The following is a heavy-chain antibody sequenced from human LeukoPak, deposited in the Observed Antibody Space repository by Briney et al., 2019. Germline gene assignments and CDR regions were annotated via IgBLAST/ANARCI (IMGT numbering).Heavy chain of an antibody. CDR3: AREPYYYDSSGYYPFDY. D-gene: IGHD3-22*01. V-gene: IGHV4-34*01. CDR1: GGSFSGYY. CDR2: INHSGST. Sequence: SETLSLTCAVYGGSFSGYYWSWIRQPPGKGLEWIGEINHSGSTNYNPSLKSRVTISVDTSKNQFSLKLSSVTAADTAVYYCAREPYYYDSSGYYPFDYWGQGALVTVSP. J-gene: IGHJ4*02.